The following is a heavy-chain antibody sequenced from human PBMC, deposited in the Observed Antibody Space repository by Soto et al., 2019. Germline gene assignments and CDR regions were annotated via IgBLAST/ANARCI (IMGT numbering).Heavy chain of an antibody. J-gene: IGHJ4*02. CDR2: FDREDGET. CDR3: AHGEGIVKSIVYFDS. V-gene: IGHV1-24*01. Sequence: GASVKVSCKVSGYFLTALSIHWVRQAPGKGLEWMGGFDREDGETIYAQKFQGRVTMTEDTSTDSAYMELSSLTSEDTAIYYCAHGEGIVKSIVYFDSWGRGTLVTV. D-gene: IGHD1-26*01. CDR1: GYFLTALS.